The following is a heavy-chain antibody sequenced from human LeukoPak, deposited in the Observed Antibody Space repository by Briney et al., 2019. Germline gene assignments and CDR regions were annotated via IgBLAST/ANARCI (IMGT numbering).Heavy chain of an antibody. V-gene: IGHV4-59*08. J-gene: IGHJ4*02. D-gene: IGHD1-26*01. CDR2: IYYSGST. CDR1: GVSITIYY. CDR3: ARQYSGSHFDY. Sequence: SETLSLTCTVSGVSITIYYWSWIRQPPGKGLEWIGYIYYSGSTNCNPSLKSRVTISVDTSKNQFSLKLTSVTAADTAVYYCARQYSGSHFDYWGQGTLVTVSS.